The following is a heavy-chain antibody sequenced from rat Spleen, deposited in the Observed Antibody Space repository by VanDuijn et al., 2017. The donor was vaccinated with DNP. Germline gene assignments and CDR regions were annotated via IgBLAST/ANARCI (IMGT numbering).Heavy chain of an antibody. CDR3: SRDLHFGYNYAFDY. Sequence: EVQLVESGGGLVQPGRSLKLSCTASGFTFSDYYMAWVRQAPTKGLEWVASISYDGSSTYYRDSVKGRFTISRDNAQTTLYLQLTGLRSEDTAAYYCSRDLHFGYNYAFDYWGQGVMVSVSS. CDR2: ISYDGSST. CDR1: GFTFSDYY. D-gene: IGHD1-4*01. J-gene: IGHJ2*01. V-gene: IGHV5-20*01.